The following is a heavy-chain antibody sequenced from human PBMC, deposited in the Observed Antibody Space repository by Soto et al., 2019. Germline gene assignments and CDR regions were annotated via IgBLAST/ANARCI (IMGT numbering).Heavy chain of an antibody. D-gene: IGHD3-10*01. CDR1: GGSLTSGDYY. V-gene: IGHV4-30-4*01. J-gene: IGHJ5*02. Sequence: QVQLQESGPGLVKPSQTLSLTCNVSGGSLTSGDYYWSWIRQPPGKGLEWIGYIYYRGRTYFNPSLQSRVTMSVDTSKDQFSLNLNSVTAADTAVYYCARAPLLWVGEPRDWFDPWGQGTLVTVSS. CDR3: ARAPLLWVGEPRDWFDP. CDR2: IYYRGRT.